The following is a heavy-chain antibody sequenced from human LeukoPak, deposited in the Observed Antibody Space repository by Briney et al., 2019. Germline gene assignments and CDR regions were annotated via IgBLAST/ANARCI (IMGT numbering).Heavy chain of an antibody. CDR1: GGSISSYY. CDR3: ARLNTYVRPFHF. V-gene: IGHV4-59*08. Sequence: SETLSLTCTVSGGSISSYYWSWIRQPPGKGLEWIGYIYYSGTTNHSPSLKSRVTMSVDTSKNQFSLKLTSVTATDTAVYSCARLNTYVRPFHFWGQGTLVTVSS. D-gene: IGHD2-2*02. CDR2: IYYSGTT. J-gene: IGHJ4*02.